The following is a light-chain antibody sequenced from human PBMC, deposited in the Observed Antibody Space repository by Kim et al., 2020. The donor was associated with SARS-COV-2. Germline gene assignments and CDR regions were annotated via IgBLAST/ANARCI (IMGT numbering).Light chain of an antibody. V-gene: IGLV3-21*04. Sequence: SYELTQPPSVSVAPGKTATITCGTDDTGSKSVHWYQQKPGQAPALVISTNYVRPSGIPERFSDSNSGNTAPLTISRVEAGDEAAYYCQVWHTSSAPFVFG. CDR3: QVWHTSSAPFV. CDR1: DTGSKS. J-gene: IGLJ1*01. CDR2: TNY.